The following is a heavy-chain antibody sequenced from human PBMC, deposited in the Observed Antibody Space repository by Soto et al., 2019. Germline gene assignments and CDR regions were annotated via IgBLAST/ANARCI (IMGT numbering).Heavy chain of an antibody. CDR3: ASGRLVSRYYGLDV. Sequence: QVQLQESGPGLVKPSETLSLTCTVSGGSMNDYYWSWIRQPAGKGLEWIGRIFTSGNTNYNPSLRSRLTSSVATSTNQVSLRLTSVTAADTAVYYCASGRLVSRYYGLDVWGQGTTVTVSS. V-gene: IGHV4-4*07. CDR1: GGSMNDYY. J-gene: IGHJ6*02. D-gene: IGHD6-6*01. CDR2: IFTSGNT.